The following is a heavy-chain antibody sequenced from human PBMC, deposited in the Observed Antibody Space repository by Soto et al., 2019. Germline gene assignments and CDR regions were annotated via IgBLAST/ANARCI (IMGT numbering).Heavy chain of an antibody. CDR1: GFTFRNYA. Sequence: GGSLRLSCAASGFTFRNYAISWVRQAPGKGLQWVSAISGSGDSTYYADSVKDRFTISRDNSKNTLYLQMNSLRAEDTAIYYCAKGNGDYVSPYFDFWGQGTLVTVSS. CDR3: AKGNGDYVSPYFDF. V-gene: IGHV3-23*01. J-gene: IGHJ4*02. CDR2: ISGSGDST. D-gene: IGHD4-17*01.